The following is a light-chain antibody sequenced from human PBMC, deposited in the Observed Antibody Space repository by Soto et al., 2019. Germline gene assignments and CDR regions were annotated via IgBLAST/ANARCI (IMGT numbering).Light chain of an antibody. J-gene: IGLJ3*02. Sequence: QSVLTQPPSVSGAPGQRVTISCTGSSSNIGAGYDVHWYQQLPVTAPKLLIYGNSNRPSGVPDRFSGSKSGTSASLAITGLXXEXEADYYCQSYDSSLSVVFGGGTKLTVL. CDR1: SSNIGAGYD. CDR2: GNS. CDR3: QSYDSSLSVV. V-gene: IGLV1-40*01.